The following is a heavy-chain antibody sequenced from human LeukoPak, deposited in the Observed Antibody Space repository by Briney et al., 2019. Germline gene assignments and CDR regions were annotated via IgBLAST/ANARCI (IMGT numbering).Heavy chain of an antibody. Sequence: SVKVSCKASGGTFSSYAISWVRQDPGQGLEWMGGIIPIFGTANYAQKFQGRVTITADESTSTAYMELSSLRSEDTAVYYCAGRTWIQRYEALGGFDYWGQGTLVTVSS. CDR2: IIPIFGTA. CDR3: AGRTWIQRYEALGGFDY. D-gene: IGHD5-18*01. J-gene: IGHJ4*02. CDR1: GGTFSSYA. V-gene: IGHV1-69*13.